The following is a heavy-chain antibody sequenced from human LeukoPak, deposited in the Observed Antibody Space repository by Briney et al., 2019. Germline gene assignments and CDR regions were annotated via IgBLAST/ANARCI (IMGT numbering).Heavy chain of an antibody. J-gene: IGHJ3*02. CDR1: GYSFTSYW. D-gene: IGHD3-22*01. Sequence: GKSLKISCKGSGYSFTSYWIGWVRQMPGKGLEWMGIIYPGDSDTRYSPSFQGHVTISADKSISTAYLQWSSLKASDTAMYYCARLEVVVVTPGRAAFDIWGEGTMVTVSS. CDR2: IYPGDSDT. CDR3: ARLEVVVVTPGRAAFDI. V-gene: IGHV5-51*01.